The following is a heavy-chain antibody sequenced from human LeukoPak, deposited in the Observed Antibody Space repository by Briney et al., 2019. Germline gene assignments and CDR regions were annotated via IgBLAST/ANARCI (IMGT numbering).Heavy chain of an antibody. CDR2: INPSGGGT. D-gene: IGHD3-16*01. J-gene: IGHJ4*02. CDR1: GYTFTRYY. V-gene: IGHV1-46*01. CDR3: ACGAGGFDY. Sequence: ASVKVSCKASGYTFTRYYMHWVRQAPGQGLEWMGIINPSGGGTRYGQKFQGRATMTRDTSMSTVYMELTSLRSEDTAVYYCACGAGGFDYWGQGTLITVSS.